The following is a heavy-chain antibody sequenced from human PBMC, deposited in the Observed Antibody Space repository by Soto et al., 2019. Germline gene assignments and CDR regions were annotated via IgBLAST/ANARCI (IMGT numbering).Heavy chain of an antibody. Sequence: ASVKVSCKASGYTFTSYGISWVRQAPGQGLEWMGWISAYNGNTNYAQKLQGRVTMTTDTSTSTAYMELRSLRSDDTAVYYCATLGYSGSYYLFCYWGQGTLVTVSS. V-gene: IGHV1-18*01. CDR2: ISAYNGNT. J-gene: IGHJ4*02. CDR3: ATLGYSGSYYLFCY. CDR1: GYTFTSYG. D-gene: IGHD1-26*01.